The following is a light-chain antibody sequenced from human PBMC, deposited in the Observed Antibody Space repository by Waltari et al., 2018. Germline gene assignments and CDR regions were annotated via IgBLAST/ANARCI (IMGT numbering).Light chain of an antibody. CDR2: RKY. Sequence: QSVLTQPPSASGTPGQRVTISCSGSSSNIGSNVVNWYQQVPGTTPKRLIYRKYPRPSGVPDRFSGSKSGTSASLAISGLRSEDEADYYCAAWDDKLGGRCEFGGGTKLTVL. CDR3: AAWDDKLGGRCE. V-gene: IGLV1-47*01. CDR1: SSNIGSNV. J-gene: IGLJ2*01.